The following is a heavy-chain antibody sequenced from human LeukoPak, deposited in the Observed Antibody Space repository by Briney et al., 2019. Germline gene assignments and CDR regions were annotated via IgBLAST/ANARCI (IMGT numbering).Heavy chain of an antibody. J-gene: IGHJ4*02. CDR1: GFTFSDYY. Sequence: GGSLRLSCAASGFTFSDYYMSWIRQAPGKGLEWVSAISGSGGSTYYADSVKGRFTISRDNSKNTLYLQMNSLRAEDTAVYYCAKDDVVGATGDLDYWGQGTLVTVSS. CDR3: AKDDVVGATGDLDY. V-gene: IGHV3-23*01. CDR2: ISGSGGST. D-gene: IGHD1-26*01.